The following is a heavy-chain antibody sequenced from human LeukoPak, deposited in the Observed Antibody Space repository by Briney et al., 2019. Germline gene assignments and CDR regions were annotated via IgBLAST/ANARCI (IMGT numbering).Heavy chain of an antibody. V-gene: IGHV4-34*01. CDR1: GGSFSGYY. CDR3: AREGVVGAYGHFDY. D-gene: IGHD2-15*01. J-gene: IGHJ4*02. CDR2: INRSGST. Sequence: SETLSLTCAVYGGSFSGYYWSWIRQPPGKGLEWIGEINRSGSTNYNPSLKSRVTISVDTSKNQFSLKLSSVTAAATAVYYCAREGVVGAYGHFDYWGQGTLVTVSS.